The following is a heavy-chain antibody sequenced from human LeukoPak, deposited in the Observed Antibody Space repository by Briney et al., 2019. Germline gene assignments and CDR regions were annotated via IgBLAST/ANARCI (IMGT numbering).Heavy chain of an antibody. Sequence: PSETLSLTCTVSGGSISSGGYYWRWIRQHPGKGLEWIGFIYYSGSTYYNPSLKSRLTISVNTSKNQFSLKLSSVTAADTAVYYCARTEGDSFDYWGQGTLVTVSS. D-gene: IGHD3-22*01. CDR3: ARTEGDSFDY. V-gene: IGHV4-31*03. J-gene: IGHJ4*02. CDR2: IYYSGST. CDR1: GGSISSGGYY.